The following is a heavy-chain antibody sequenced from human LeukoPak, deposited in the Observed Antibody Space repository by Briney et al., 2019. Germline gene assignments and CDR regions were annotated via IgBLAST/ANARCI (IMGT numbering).Heavy chain of an antibody. CDR3: ARYSRMVLDY. CDR2: ISYDGSNK. J-gene: IGHJ4*02. Sequence: GGSLRLSCAASGFTFSSYGMHWVRQAPGKGLEWVAVISYDGSNKYYADSVKGRFTISRDNTKNSLYLQMNSLRAEDTAVYYCARYSRMVLDYWGQGTLVTVSS. V-gene: IGHV3-30*03. D-gene: IGHD2-8*01. CDR1: GFTFSSYG.